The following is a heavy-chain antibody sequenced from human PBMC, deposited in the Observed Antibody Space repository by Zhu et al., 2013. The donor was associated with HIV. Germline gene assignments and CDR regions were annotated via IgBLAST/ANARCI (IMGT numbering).Heavy chain of an antibody. CDR1: GGTFSSYA. CDR2: IIPIFGTA. CDR3: ARAAFGYYDSSGYRDAFDI. D-gene: IGHD3-22*01. Sequence: QVQLVQSGAEVKKPGSSVKVSCKASGGTFSSYAISWVRQAPGQGLEWMGGIIPIFGTANYAQKFQGRVTITADESTSTAYMELSSLRSEDTAVYYCARAAFGYYDSSGYRDAFDIWGQGTMVTVSS. V-gene: IGHV1-69*01. J-gene: IGHJ3*02.